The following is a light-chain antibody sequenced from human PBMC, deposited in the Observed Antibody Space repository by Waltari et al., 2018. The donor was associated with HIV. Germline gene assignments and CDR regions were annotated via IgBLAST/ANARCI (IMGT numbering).Light chain of an antibody. V-gene: IGLV1-40*01. CDR3: QSYDSSLSGSV. J-gene: IGLJ2*01. CDR2: VKN. CDR1: SSNIGAGYD. Sequence: QSVLTQPPSVSGAPGQRVTISCTGSSSNIGAGYDVHWYQQLPGTAPELLFYVKNNRPSGVPDRFSGSKSGTSASLAITGLQAEDEADYYCQSYDSSLSGSVFGGGTKLTVL.